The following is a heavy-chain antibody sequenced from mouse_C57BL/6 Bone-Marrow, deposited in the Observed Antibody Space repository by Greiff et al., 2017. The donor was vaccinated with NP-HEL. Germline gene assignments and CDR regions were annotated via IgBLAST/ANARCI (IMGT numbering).Heavy chain of an antibody. CDR2: IRLKSDNYAT. V-gene: IGHV6-3*01. CDR1: GFTFSNYW. D-gene: IGHD1-1*01. CDR3: TGPTVVAPFAY. Sequence: EVKLMESGGGLVQPGGSMKLSCVASGFTFSNYWMNWVRQSPEKGLEWVAQIRLKSDNYATHYAESVKGRFTISRDDSKSSVYLQMNNLRAEDTGIYYCTGPTVVAPFAYWGQGTLVTVSA. J-gene: IGHJ3*01.